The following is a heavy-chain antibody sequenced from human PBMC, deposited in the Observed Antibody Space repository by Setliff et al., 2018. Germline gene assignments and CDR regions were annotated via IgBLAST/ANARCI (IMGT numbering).Heavy chain of an antibody. Sequence: GGSLRLSCGASGFTFFNHAMHWVRQTPGKGLEWVAMIWSDGINKYYGASVKGRFTVSRDNSKKMVYLEMNTLGAEDTALYYCVRTLFLQYYGGRSGGYFDYWGQGSLVTVSS. CDR2: IWSDGINK. CDR3: VRTLFLQYYGGRSGGYFDY. CDR1: GFTFFNHA. V-gene: IGHV3-33*03. D-gene: IGHD4-17*01. J-gene: IGHJ4*02.